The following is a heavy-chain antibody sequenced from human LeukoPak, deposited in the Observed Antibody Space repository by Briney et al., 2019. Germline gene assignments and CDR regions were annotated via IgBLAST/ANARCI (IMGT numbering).Heavy chain of an antibody. CDR2: IYYSGST. CDR3: ASGGAVAAHFYGMDV. J-gene: IGHJ6*02. Sequence: SETLSLTCTVSGGSISSYYWSWIRQPPGKGLEWIGYIYYSGSTNYNPSLKSRVTISVDTSKNQFSLKLSSVTAADTAVYYCASGGAVAAHFYGMDVWGQGTTVTVSS. V-gene: IGHV4-59*01. D-gene: IGHD6-13*01. CDR1: GGSISSYY.